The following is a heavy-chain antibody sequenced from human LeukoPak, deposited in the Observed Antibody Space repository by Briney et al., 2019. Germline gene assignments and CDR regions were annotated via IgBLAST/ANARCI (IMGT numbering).Heavy chain of an antibody. CDR1: VFTFSSYW. D-gene: IGHD6-13*01. V-gene: IGHV3-7*04. CDR2: INQDGSEK. Sequence: PGGSLRLSCAASVFTFSSYWMTWVRQVPGKGLEWVANINQDGSEKNYVDSVKGRFTISRENAKNSLYLQMNSLTAGDTAVYYCARGGIQVSGIDEIDYWGQGTLVTVSS. CDR3: ARGGIQVSGIDEIDY. J-gene: IGHJ4*02.